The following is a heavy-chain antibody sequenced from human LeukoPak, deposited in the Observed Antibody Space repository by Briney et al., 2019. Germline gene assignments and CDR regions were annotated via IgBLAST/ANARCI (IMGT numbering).Heavy chain of an antibody. J-gene: IGHJ6*02. CDR2: IISGSGNI. Sequence: AGGSLRLSCATSGFTFNEYSMNWVRQAPGKGLEWDSSIISGSGNIYYADSVKGRFTISRDNAKNSLYLQMNSLRADDTAVYYCARDRWELPHYYYYGLDVWGQGTTVTVSS. CDR1: GFTFNEYS. CDR3: ARDRWELPHYYYYGLDV. D-gene: IGHD1-26*01. V-gene: IGHV3-21*01.